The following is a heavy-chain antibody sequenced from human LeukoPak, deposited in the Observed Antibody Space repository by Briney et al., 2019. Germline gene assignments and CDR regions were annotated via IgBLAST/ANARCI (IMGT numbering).Heavy chain of an antibody. CDR2: IYYGGST. Sequence: SETLSLTCIVSGGSIRSNSYWWGWIRQPPGKGLEWNGSIYYGGSTYYSPSLKSRVSISVDTSKNQFSLKLSSVTAADTAVYYCARRRYDILTGVLHDAFDIWGQGTMVTVSS. CDR3: ARRRYDILTGVLHDAFDI. D-gene: IGHD3-9*01. V-gene: IGHV4-39*01. CDR1: GGSIRSNSYW. J-gene: IGHJ3*02.